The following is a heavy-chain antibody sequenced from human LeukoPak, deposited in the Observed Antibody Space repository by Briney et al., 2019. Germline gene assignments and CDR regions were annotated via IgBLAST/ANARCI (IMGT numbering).Heavy chain of an antibody. V-gene: IGHV3-23*01. J-gene: IGHJ4*02. CDR1: GFTFSSYA. Sequence: PGGSLRLSCAASGFTFSSYAMSWVRQAPGKGLEWVSATSGSGGSTYYADSAKGRITISRDNSKNTLYLQMNSLRAEDTAVYYCAKDHSGGWLVRYFDYWGQGTLVTVSS. CDR3: AKDHSGGWLVRYFDY. CDR2: TSGSGGST. D-gene: IGHD6-19*01.